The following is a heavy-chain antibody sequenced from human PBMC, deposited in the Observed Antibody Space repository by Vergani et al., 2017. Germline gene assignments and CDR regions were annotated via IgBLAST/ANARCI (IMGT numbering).Heavy chain of an antibody. CDR2: IYSGGST. D-gene: IGHD2-2*01. J-gene: IGHJ6*03. V-gene: IGHV3-66*02. CDR1: GFTVSSNY. CDR3: ARGGKPAAISRYYYYYMDV. Sequence: EVQLVESGGGLVQPGGSLRLSCAASGFTVSSNYMSWVRQAPGKGLEWVSVIYSGGSTYYADSVKGRFTISRDNSKNTLYLQMNSLRAEDTAVYYCARGGKPAAISRYYYYYMDVWGKGTTVTVSS.